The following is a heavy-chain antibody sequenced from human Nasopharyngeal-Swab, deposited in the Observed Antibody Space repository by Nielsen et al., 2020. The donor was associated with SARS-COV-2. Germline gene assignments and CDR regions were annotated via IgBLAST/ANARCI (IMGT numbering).Heavy chain of an antibody. V-gene: IGHV1-18*01. CDR3: SRRGLWFGDLLSD. D-gene: IGHD3-10*01. CDR2: ISAFNGNT. Sequence: ASVKVSCKASGYTFSNYVIRWVRQAPGQGLEWMGWISAFNGNTNYAQKFQDRVTLTTDTSTSAAYMEVRSLRSDDTAVYYCSRRGLWFGDLLSDWGQGTLVTVSS. J-gene: IGHJ4*02. CDR1: GYTFSNYV.